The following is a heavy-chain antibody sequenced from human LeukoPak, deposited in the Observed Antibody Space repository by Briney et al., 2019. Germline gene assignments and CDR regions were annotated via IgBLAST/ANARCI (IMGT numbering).Heavy chain of an antibody. CDR1: GFTFSSYE. CDR2: ISSSGSTI. Sequence: GGSLRLSCAASGFTFSSYEMNWVRQAPGKGLEWVSYISSSGSTIYYADSVKGRFTISRDNAKNSLYLQMNSLRAEDTAVYYCAKDPSFQGLGIEYWFDPWGQGTLVTVSS. CDR3: AKDPSFQGLGIEYWFDP. J-gene: IGHJ5*02. D-gene: IGHD2/OR15-2a*01. V-gene: IGHV3-48*03.